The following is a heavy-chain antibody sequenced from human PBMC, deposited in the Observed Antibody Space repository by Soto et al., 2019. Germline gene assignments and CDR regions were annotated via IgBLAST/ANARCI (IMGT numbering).Heavy chain of an antibody. CDR2: ISTSSSNI. CDR1: GFSLSSYE. Sequence: GGSLRLSCIGSGFSLSSYEMNWVRQAPGKGLEWASYISTSSSNIYYADSVRGRFTISRDNAKDSLYLQMNSLRAEDTAVYYCVRGPLKYFGMDVWGQGTTVTVSS. V-gene: IGHV3-48*03. CDR3: VRGPLKYFGMDV. J-gene: IGHJ6*02.